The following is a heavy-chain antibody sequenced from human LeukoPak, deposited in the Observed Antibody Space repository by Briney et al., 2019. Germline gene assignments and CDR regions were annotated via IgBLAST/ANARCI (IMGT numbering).Heavy chain of an antibody. D-gene: IGHD3-22*01. V-gene: IGHV1-18*01. CDR3: ARANRVRYYHDSSGADYYMDV. J-gene: IGHJ6*03. Sequence: ASVKVSCKASGYTFTSYGISWVRQAPGQGLEWMGRISAYNGNTNYAQKLQGRVTMTTDTSTSTAYMELRSLRSDDTAVYYCARANRVRYYHDSSGADYYMDVWGKGTTVTVSS. CDR2: ISAYNGNT. CDR1: GYTFTSYG.